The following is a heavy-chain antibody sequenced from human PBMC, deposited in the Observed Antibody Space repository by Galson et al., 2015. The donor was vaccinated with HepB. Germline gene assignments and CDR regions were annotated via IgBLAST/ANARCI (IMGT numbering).Heavy chain of an antibody. CDR3: AKDGKGASCRGWFDP. V-gene: IGHV3-23*01. CDR1: GFTFSNYA. D-gene: IGHD4/OR15-4a*01. Sequence: SLRLSCAASGFTFSNYAMSWVRQAPGKGLEWVSAVSGSGGSTYYADSVKVRFTISLDYSKNTLYLQMNSLRAEDTAVYYCAKDGKGASCRGWFDPWGQGTLVTVYS. CDR2: VSGSGGST. J-gene: IGHJ5*02.